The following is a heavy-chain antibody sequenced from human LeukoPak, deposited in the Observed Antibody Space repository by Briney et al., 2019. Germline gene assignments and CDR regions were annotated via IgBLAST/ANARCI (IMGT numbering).Heavy chain of an antibody. J-gene: IGHJ4*02. CDR3: AKDGGIETLSSLIDY. V-gene: IGHV3-23*01. Sequence: PGGSLRLSCAASGFTFSNYAMSWVRQVPGKGLEWVSGISGSGGSTHYADSVKGRFTISRDNSKNTLYLQMNSLRAEDTAVYYCAKDGGIETLSSLIDYWGQGTLVTVSS. CDR2: ISGSGGST. D-gene: IGHD1-26*01. CDR1: GFTFSNYA.